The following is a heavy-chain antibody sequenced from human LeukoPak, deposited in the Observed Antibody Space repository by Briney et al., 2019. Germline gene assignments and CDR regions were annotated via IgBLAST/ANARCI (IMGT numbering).Heavy chain of an antibody. D-gene: IGHD5-12*01. Sequence: PSETLSLTCTVSGGSISTYYWTWIRQPAGKGLEWIGRIYTSGSTNYNPSLKSRVTMSVDTSKNQFSLKLSSVTAADTAVYYCAREQTSGRWCLGFDYWGQGTLVTVSS. CDR3: AREQTSGRWCLGFDY. V-gene: IGHV4-4*07. CDR2: IYTSGST. J-gene: IGHJ4*02. CDR1: GGSISTYY.